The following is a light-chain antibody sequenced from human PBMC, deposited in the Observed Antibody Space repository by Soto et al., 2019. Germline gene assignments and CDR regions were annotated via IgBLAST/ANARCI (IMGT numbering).Light chain of an antibody. J-gene: IGLJ1*01. CDR1: SSDVGDYNY. CDR3: CSYAGSYTLYV. Sequence: QSALTQPRSVSGSPGQSVTISCTGTSSDVGDYNYVSWYQHHPGKAPKLIIYDVSKRPSGVPDRFSGSKSGNTASLTISGLQAEEDADYYCCSYAGSYTLYVFGVGTKLTVL. V-gene: IGLV2-11*01. CDR2: DVS.